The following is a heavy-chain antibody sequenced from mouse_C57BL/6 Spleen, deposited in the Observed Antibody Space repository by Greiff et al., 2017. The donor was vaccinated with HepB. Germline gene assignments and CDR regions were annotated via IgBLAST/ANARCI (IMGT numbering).Heavy chain of an antibody. CDR2: ILPGSGST. D-gene: IGHD1-1*01. CDR1: GYTFTGYW. J-gene: IGHJ2*01. Sequence: QVQLQQSGAELMKPGASVKLSCKATGYTFTGYWIEWVKQRPGHGLEWIGEILPGSGSTNYNEKFKGKATFTADTSSNTAYMQLSSLTTEDSAIYYWARTRRYYYGSSHFDYWGQGTTLTVSS. CDR3: ARTRRYYYGSSHFDY. V-gene: IGHV1-9*01.